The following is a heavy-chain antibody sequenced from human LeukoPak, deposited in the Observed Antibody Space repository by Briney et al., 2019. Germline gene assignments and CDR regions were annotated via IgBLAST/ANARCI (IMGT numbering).Heavy chain of an antibody. V-gene: IGHV4-30-2*01. CDR2: IYHSGGT. Sequence: PSETLSLTCTVSGGSISSGGYYWSWIRQPPGKGLEWIGYIYHSGGTYYNPSLKSRVTISVDRSKNQFSLKLSSVTAADTAVYYCARSRLAAAGTEHFDYWGQGTLVTVSS. CDR1: GGSISSGGYY. CDR3: ARSRLAAAGTEHFDY. J-gene: IGHJ4*02. D-gene: IGHD6-13*01.